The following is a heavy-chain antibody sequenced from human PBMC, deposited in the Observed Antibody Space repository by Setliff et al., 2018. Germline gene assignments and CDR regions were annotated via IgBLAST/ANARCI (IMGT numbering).Heavy chain of an antibody. Sequence: PSETLSLTCAVYGGSFSGYYWSWIRQPPGKGLEWIGEINHSGSTNYNPSLKSRVTISVDTSKNQFSLKLSSVTAADTAVYYCARGGYSRGPPVYYFDYWGQGTLVPS. J-gene: IGHJ4*02. CDR1: GGSFSGYY. D-gene: IGHD5-12*01. V-gene: IGHV4-34*01. CDR2: INHSGST. CDR3: ARGGYSRGPPVYYFDY.